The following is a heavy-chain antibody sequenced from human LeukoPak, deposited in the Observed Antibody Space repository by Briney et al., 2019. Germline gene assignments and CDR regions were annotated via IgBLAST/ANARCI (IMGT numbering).Heavy chain of an antibody. J-gene: IGHJ4*02. CDR2: ISVSGGST. CDR1: GFTLSSYA. D-gene: IGHD2-15*01. CDR3: AKDRSSGGSCYNY. Sequence: GGSLRLSCSACGFTLSSYAMSWVRPPPAKGREWVSVISVSGGSTYYADSVKGRFTISRDNSKNMLYLQMNSLRAEDTAVYYCAKDRSSGGSCYNYWGQGTLVTVSS. V-gene: IGHV3-23*01.